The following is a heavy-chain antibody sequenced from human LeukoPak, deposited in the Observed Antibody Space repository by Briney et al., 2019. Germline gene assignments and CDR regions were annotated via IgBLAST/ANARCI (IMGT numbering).Heavy chain of an antibody. D-gene: IGHD3-10*01. J-gene: IGHJ4*02. CDR3: ARATMVRGVIRGGKTYYFDY. Sequence: PSETLSLTCTVSGGSISSYYWSWIRQPPGKGLEWIGYIYYSGSTNYNPSLKSRVTISVDTSKNQFSLKLSSVTAADTAAYYCARATMVRGVIRGGKTYYFDYWGQGTLVTVSS. CDR1: GGSISSYY. CDR2: IYYSGST. V-gene: IGHV4-59*01.